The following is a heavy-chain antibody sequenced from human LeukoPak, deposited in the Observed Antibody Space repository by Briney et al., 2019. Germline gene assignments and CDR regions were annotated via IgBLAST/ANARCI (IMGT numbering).Heavy chain of an antibody. D-gene: IGHD3-10*01. CDR1: GGSISSYY. CDR3: ARLGWFGDLGPPNYGMDV. J-gene: IGHJ6*02. V-gene: IGHV4-59*08. CDR2: IYYCGST. Sequence: SETLSLTCTVSGGSISSYYWSWIRQPPGKGLEWIGYIYYCGSTNYNLSLKSRVTISVDTSKNQFSLKLSSVTAADTAVYYCARLGWFGDLGPPNYGMDVWGQGTTVTVSS.